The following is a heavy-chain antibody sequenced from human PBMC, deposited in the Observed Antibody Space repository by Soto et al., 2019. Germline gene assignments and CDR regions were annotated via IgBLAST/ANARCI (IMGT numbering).Heavy chain of an antibody. D-gene: IGHD2-2*01. Sequence: PGGSLRLSCAASGFTLSSYGMHWVRQAPGKGLEWVAVISYDGSNKYYADSVKGRFTISRDNSKNTLYLQMNSLRAEDTAVYYCAKDPVEVNCSSTSCPVYGPGFEYWGQGTLVTVSS. J-gene: IGHJ4*02. V-gene: IGHV3-30*18. CDR2: ISYDGSNK. CDR1: GFTLSSYG. CDR3: AKDPVEVNCSSTSCPVYGPGFEY.